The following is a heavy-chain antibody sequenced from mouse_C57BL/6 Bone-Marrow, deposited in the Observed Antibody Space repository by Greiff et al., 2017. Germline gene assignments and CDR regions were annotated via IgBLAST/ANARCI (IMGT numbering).Heavy chain of an antibody. J-gene: IGHJ2*01. CDR1: GFTFSSYG. CDR2: ISSGGSYT. CDR3: ARHLYCYGSSWNYFDY. Sequence: EVQVVESGGDLVKPGGSLKLSCAASGFTFSSYGMSWVRQTPDKRLEWVATISSGGSYTYYPDSVKGRFTISRDNAKNTLYLQMSSLKSEDTAMYYCARHLYCYGSSWNYFDYWGQGTTLTVSS. V-gene: IGHV5-6*01. D-gene: IGHD1-1*01.